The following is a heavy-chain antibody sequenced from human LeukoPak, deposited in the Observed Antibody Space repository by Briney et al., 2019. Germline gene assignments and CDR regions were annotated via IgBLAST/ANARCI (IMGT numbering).Heavy chain of an antibody. D-gene: IGHD4-17*01. J-gene: IGHJ6*03. V-gene: IGHV3-23*01. CDR2: ISGSGYST. CDR1: GFTFSHYG. CDR3: AKAASKRTDYGDYAFYYYMDV. Sequence: PAGGSLRLSCAASGFTFSHYGMSWVRQAPGKGLEWVSAISGSGYSTYYADSVKGRFTISRDNSKNTLYLQMNSLRAEDTAVYYCAKAASKRTDYGDYAFYYYMDVWGKGTTVTISS.